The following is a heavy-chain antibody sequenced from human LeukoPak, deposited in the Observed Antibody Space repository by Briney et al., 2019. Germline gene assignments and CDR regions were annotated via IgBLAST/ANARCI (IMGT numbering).Heavy chain of an antibody. CDR1: GGSISNYY. Sequence: SETLSLTCTVSGGSISNYYWSWIRQPPGKGPEWIGYIYYSGSTNYNPSLKSRVSISVDTSKNQFSLKLSSVTAADTAVYYCASNDYGDYEGAGNWFDPWGQGTLVTVSS. CDR2: IYYSGST. D-gene: IGHD4-17*01. V-gene: IGHV4-59*08. J-gene: IGHJ5*02. CDR3: ASNDYGDYEGAGNWFDP.